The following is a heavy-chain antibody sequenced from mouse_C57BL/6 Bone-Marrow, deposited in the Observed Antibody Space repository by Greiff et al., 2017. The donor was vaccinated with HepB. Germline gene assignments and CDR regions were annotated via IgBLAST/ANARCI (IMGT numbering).Heavy chain of an antibody. CDR3: ARDHYGSSYVFAY. V-gene: IGHV3-6*01. CDR2: ISYDGSN. CDR1: GYSITSGYY. J-gene: IGHJ3*01. D-gene: IGHD1-1*01. Sequence: EVQLQESGPGLVKPSQSLSLTCSVTGYSITSGYYWNWIRQFPGNKLEWMGYISYDGSNNYNPSLKNRISITRDTSKNQFFLKLNSVTTEDTATYYCARDHYGSSYVFAYWGQGTLVTVSA.